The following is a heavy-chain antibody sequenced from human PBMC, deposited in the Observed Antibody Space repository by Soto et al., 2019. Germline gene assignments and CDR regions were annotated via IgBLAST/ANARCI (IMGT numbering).Heavy chain of an antibody. D-gene: IGHD3-3*01. CDR1: GGSISSISYY. J-gene: IGHJ5*02. CDR2: IYYSGST. Sequence: SETLSLICTVSGGSISSISYYWGGIRQPPGKGLEWIGSIYYSGSTYYNPSLKSRVTISVDTSKNQFSLKLSSVTAADTAVYYCARLPVYDFWSVYPYNWFDPWGQGTLVTVSS. V-gene: IGHV4-39*01. CDR3: ARLPVYDFWSVYPYNWFDP.